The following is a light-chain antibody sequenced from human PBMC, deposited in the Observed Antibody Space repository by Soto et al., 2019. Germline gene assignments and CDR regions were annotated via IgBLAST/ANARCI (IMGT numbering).Light chain of an antibody. Sequence: QSALTQPRSVSGSPGQSVTISCTGTSSDVGGYNYLSWYQQHPGRAPNLIIYDVSKRPSGVPDRFSGSKSGNSASLTISGLQAEDEADYYCCSYAGTYTSAVFGTGTKVTVL. J-gene: IGLJ1*01. CDR1: SSDVGGYNY. CDR2: DVS. CDR3: CSYAGTYTSAV. V-gene: IGLV2-11*01.